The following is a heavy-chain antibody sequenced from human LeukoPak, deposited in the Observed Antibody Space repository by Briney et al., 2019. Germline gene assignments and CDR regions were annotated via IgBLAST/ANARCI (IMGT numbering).Heavy chain of an antibody. D-gene: IGHD3-10*01. V-gene: IGHV4-61*08. CDR2: IYYSGST. Sequence: SETLSLTCTVSGGSISSGDYYWSWIRQPPGKGLEWIGYIYYSGSTNYNPSLKSRVTISVDTSKNQFSLKLSSVTAADTAVYYCATYGSGDDAFDIWGQGTMVTVSS. J-gene: IGHJ3*02. CDR1: GGSISSGDYY. CDR3: ATYGSGDDAFDI.